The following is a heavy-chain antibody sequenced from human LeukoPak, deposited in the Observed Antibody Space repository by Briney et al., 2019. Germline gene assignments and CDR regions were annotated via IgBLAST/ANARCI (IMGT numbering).Heavy chain of an antibody. CDR2: ISGSGGST. Sequence: PGGSLRLSCAASGFTFSSYAMSWVRQAPGQGLEWVSAISGSGGSTYYADSVKGRFTISRDNSKNTLYLHRKSVRAEDTAVYYCAKSEAYGSGNSPYYYYYYMDVWGKGTTVTVSS. J-gene: IGHJ6*03. CDR3: AKSEAYGSGNSPYYYYYYMDV. D-gene: IGHD3-10*01. CDR1: GFTFSSYA. V-gene: IGHV3-23*01.